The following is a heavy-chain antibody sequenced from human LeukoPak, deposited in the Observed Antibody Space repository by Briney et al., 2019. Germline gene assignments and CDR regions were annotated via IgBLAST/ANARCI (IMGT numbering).Heavy chain of an antibody. D-gene: IGHD4-17*01. Sequence: PGGSLRLSCAASGFTFSSYSMNWVRQAPGKGLEWVSSISSSSSYIYYADSVKGRFTISRDNAKNSLYLQMNSLRAEDTAVYYCAREPQPYGDYDTYYFDYWGQGTLVTVSS. CDR3: AREPQPYGDYDTYYFDY. J-gene: IGHJ4*02. V-gene: IGHV3-21*01. CDR1: GFTFSSYS. CDR2: ISSSSSYI.